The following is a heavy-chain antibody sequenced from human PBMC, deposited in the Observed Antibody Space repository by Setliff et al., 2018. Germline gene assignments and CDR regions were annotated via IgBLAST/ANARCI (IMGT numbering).Heavy chain of an antibody. V-gene: IGHV3-21*01. CDR2: ISSSSGYI. J-gene: IGHJ6*04. CDR3: ATSDYGDYFIADV. CDR1: GFTFSTYT. D-gene: IGHD4-17*01. Sequence: GGSLRLSCAASGFTFSTYTMNWVRQAPGKGLEWVSSISSSSGYIYYADSVKGRFTISRDNARNSLYLQVNSLRAEDTAVYYCATSDYGDYFIADVWGKGTTVTVSS.